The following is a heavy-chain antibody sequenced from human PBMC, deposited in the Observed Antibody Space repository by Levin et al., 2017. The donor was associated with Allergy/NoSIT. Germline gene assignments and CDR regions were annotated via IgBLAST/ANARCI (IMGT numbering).Heavy chain of an antibody. J-gene: IGHJ4*02. CDR2: GFYTGRT. V-gene: IGHV4-39*01. D-gene: IGHD2-21*01. CDR3: ARVPKNEVCGGGRCSNTGFFDC. CDR1: GGSVSSTTYY. Sequence: SQTLSLTCSVSGGSVSSTTYYWGWIRQPPGRGLEWIATGFYTGRTYYNPSLKSRVAISVDTSKNQFSLKLTSVTAADTAVYYCARVPKNEVCGGGRCSNTGFFDCWGQGALVTVSS.